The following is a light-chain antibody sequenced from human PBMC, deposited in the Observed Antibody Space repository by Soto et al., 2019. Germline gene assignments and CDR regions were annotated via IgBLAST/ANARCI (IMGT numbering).Light chain of an antibody. CDR2: DDS. CDR1: SRDVGAYNY. J-gene: IGLJ2*01. CDR3: CSSAGSSTVI. Sequence: QSALTQPRSVSGSPGQSVTISCTGTSRDVGAYNYFSWYQQHPGKAPKLIIYDDSKWPSGVPDRFSGSKSGNTASLTISGLQAEDEADYYCCSSAGSSTVIFGGGTKLTVL. V-gene: IGLV2-11*01.